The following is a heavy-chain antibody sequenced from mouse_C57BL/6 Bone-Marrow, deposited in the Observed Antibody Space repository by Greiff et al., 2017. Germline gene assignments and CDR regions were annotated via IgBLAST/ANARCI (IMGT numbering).Heavy chain of an antibody. CDR2: ISYDGSN. CDR1: GYSITSGYY. CDR3: ARAATVVADWYFDV. J-gene: IGHJ1*03. D-gene: IGHD1-1*01. V-gene: IGHV3-6*01. Sequence: DVKLVESGPGLVKPSQSLSLTCSVTGYSITSGYYWNWIRQFPGNKLEWMGYISYDGSNNYNPSLKNRISITRDTSKNQFFLKLNSVTTEDTATYYCARAATVVADWYFDVWGTGTTVTVSS.